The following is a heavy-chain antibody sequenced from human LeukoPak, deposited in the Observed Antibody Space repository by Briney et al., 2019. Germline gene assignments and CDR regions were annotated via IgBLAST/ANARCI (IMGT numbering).Heavy chain of an antibody. D-gene: IGHD2-2*01. Sequence: SSQTLSLTCTVSGGSISSSDYYWAWIRQPPGKGLEWNGSMYHSGSTYDSPSLKSRVTMSVDTSKNQFSLKLTSVTAADTAVYYCARQRYCHSTSCYFDYWGQGTLVTVSS. J-gene: IGHJ4*02. CDR3: ARQRYCHSTSCYFDY. V-gene: IGHV4-39*01. CDR2: MYHSGST. CDR1: GGSISSSDYY.